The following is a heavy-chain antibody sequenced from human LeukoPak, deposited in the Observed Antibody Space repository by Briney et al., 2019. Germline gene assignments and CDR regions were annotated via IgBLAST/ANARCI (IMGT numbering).Heavy chain of an antibody. CDR3: ARHRGGRYSESYLDY. CDR2: IYTDGSA. CDR1: GGSIRNYF. V-gene: IGHV4-4*09. J-gene: IGHJ4*02. D-gene: IGHD5-12*01. Sequence: SETLSLTYTVSGGSIRNYFWSWIRQPPGESLEWIGYIYTDGSATYNPSLESRVSMSVDTSKNQFSLKLSSVTAADTAMYYCARHRGGRYSESYLDYWGQATLVTVSS.